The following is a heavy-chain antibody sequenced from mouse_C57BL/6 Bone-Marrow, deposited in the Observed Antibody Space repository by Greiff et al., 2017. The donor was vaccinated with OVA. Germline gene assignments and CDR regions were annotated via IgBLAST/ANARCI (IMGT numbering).Heavy chain of an antibody. J-gene: IGHJ2*01. D-gene: IGHD2-4*01. CDR3: ARTSYDYDFDY. CDR1: GFSLTSYG. CDR2: IWSGGST. Sequence: QVQLQQSGPGLVQPSQSLSITCTVSGFSLTSYGVHWVRQSPGKGLEWLGVIWSGGSTDYNAAFISRLSISKDNSKSQVFFKMNSLQADATAIYYCARTSYDYDFDYWGQGTTLTVSS. V-gene: IGHV2-2*01.